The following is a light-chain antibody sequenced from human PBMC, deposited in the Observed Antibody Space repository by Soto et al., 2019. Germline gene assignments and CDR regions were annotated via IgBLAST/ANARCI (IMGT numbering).Light chain of an antibody. CDR3: CSYAGSYTYV. CDR2: DVT. Sequence: QSVLTQPRSVSGSPGQSVTISCTGTSSDVGGYNYVSWYQHHPGKAPKLMIYDVTKRPSGVRDRFSASKSGNTASLTISGLQAEDEADYYCCSYAGSYTYVLGNGTKVT. CDR1: SSDVGGYNY. V-gene: IGLV2-11*01. J-gene: IGLJ1*01.